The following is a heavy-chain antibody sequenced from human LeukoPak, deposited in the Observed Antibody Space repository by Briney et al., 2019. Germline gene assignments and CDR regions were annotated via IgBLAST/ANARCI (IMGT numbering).Heavy chain of an antibody. D-gene: IGHD5-24*01. CDR1: GYTFTSYY. J-gene: IGHJ3*02. V-gene: IGHV1-46*01. CDR3: ATLGPSRDGYNSGQTPANAFDI. CDR2: INPSGGST. Sequence: ASVKVSCKASGYTFTSYYMHWVRQAPGQGLEWMGIINPSGGSTSYAQKFQGRVTMTRDTSTSTVYMELSSLRYEDTAVYYCATLGPSRDGYNSGQTPANAFDIWGQGTMVTVSS.